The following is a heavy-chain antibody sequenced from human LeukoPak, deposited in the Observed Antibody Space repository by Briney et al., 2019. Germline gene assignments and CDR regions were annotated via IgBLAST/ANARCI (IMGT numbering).Heavy chain of an antibody. J-gene: IGHJ5*02. Sequence: GGSLRLSCAASGFTFSDYYMSWIRQAPGKGLEWVSYISSSGSTIYYADSVKGRFTISRDNAKNSLYLQMNSLRAEDTAMYYCARGKYSSRWMDWFDPWGQGTLVTVSS. D-gene: IGHD6-13*01. CDR2: ISSSGSTI. CDR1: GFTFSDYY. V-gene: IGHV3-11*04. CDR3: ARGKYSSRWMDWFDP.